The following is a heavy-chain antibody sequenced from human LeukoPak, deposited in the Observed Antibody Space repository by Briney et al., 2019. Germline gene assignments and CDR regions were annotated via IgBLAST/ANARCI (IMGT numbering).Heavy chain of an antibody. D-gene: IGHD4-11*01. CDR3: ARLSTPFYSKLYEYFDY. CDR1: GYSFTSYW. V-gene: IGHV5-51*01. CDR2: IYPGDSDT. Sequence: GESLKISCKGSGYSFTSYWIGWVRQMPGKGLEWMGIIYPGDSDTKYSPSFQGQVTISADKSISTAYLRWSSLKASDTAIYYCARLSTPFYSKLYEYFDYWGQGTLVTVSS. J-gene: IGHJ4*02.